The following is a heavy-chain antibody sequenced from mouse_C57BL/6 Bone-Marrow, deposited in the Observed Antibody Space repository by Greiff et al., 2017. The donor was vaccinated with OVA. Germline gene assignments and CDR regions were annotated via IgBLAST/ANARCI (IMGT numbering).Heavy chain of an antibody. V-gene: IGHV1-74*01. CDR1: GYTFTSYW. CDR2: IHPSDSDT. D-gene: IGHD1-1*01. Sequence: QVRLQQPGAELVKPGASVKVSCKASGYTFTSYWMHWVKQRPGQGLEWIGRIHPSDSDTNYNQKFKGKATLTVDKSSSTAYMQLSSLTSEDSAVYYCAMDYYGSSYWYFDVWGTGTTVTVSS. J-gene: IGHJ1*03. CDR3: AMDYYGSSYWYFDV.